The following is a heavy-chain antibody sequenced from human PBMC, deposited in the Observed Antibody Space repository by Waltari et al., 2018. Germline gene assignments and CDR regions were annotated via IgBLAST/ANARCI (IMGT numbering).Heavy chain of an antibody. J-gene: IGHJ4*02. CDR1: GYSMSNNW. Sequence: QLQLQESGPGLVKPSGTLSLIGAVSGYSMSNNWWSWVRQSPGKGLEWIGQVLGSGRTNYNPSFASRVTISLDTSTYQFALKMTSATAADTALYYCARDRGRGLYLDTWGQGTLVTVSP. V-gene: IGHV4-4*02. CDR3: ARDRGRGLYLDT. D-gene: IGHD2-15*01. CDR2: VLGSGRT.